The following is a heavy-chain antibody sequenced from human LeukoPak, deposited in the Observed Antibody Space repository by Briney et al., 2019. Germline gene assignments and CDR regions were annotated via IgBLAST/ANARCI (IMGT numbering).Heavy chain of an antibody. J-gene: IGHJ4*02. V-gene: IGHV3-66*01. CDR2: IYSGGST. D-gene: IGHD3-10*01. CDR3: ARDRVSYGSGSYYHYFDY. Sequence: GGSLRLSCAASGFTVSSNYMSWVRQAPGKGLEWVSVIYSGGSTYYADSVKGRFTISRDNSKNTLYLQMNSLRAEDTAVYYCARDRVSYGSGSYYHYFDYWGQGTLVTVSS. CDR1: GFTVSSNY.